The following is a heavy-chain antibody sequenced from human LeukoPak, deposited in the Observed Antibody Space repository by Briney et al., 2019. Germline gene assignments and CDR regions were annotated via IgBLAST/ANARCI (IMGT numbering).Heavy chain of an antibody. D-gene: IGHD3-22*01. V-gene: IGHV4-39*07. CDR2: IYYSGST. J-gene: IGHJ4*02. Sequence: KSSQTLSLTCTVSGGSISSNYYWGWIRQPPGKGLEWIGSIYYSGSTYYNPSLKSRVTISVDTSKNQFSLKLSSVTAADTAVYYCVRFALLRYYDSSGYYMDYWGQGTLVTVSS. CDR3: VRFALLRYYDSSGYYMDY. CDR1: GGSISSNYY.